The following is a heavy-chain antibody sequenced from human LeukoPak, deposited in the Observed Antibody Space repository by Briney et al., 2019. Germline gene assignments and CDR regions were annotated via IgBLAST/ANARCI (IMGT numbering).Heavy chain of an antibody. D-gene: IGHD6-19*01. CDR1: GGSISSSSYY. CDR2: IYCSGST. CDR3: ATTRPDSGWYDY. Sequence: SETLSLTCTVSGGSISSSSYYWGWIRQPPGKGLEWIGSIYCSGSTYYNPSLKSRVTISVDTSKNQFSLKLSSVTAADTAVYYCATTRPDSGWYDYWGQGILVTVSS. J-gene: IGHJ4*02. V-gene: IGHV4-39*01.